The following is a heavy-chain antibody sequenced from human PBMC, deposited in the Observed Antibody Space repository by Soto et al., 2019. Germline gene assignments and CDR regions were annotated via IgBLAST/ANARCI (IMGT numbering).Heavy chain of an antibody. Sequence: QVQLVQSGSEVKKPGASVKVSCKASGYPFSGYAIGWVRQAPGQGLEWMGWISAYNGNTNFAQKFQGRVTMTTGTSTSTAYMELRSLRSDDSAVYYCARPSTVYGGYGWSFPYWGQGALVTVSS. V-gene: IGHV1-18*01. J-gene: IGHJ4*02. CDR1: GYPFSGYA. D-gene: IGHD4-17*01. CDR3: ARPSTVYGGYGWSFPY. CDR2: ISAYNGNT.